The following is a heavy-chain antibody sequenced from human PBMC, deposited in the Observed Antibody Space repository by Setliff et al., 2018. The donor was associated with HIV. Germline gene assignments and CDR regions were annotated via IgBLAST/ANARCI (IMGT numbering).Heavy chain of an antibody. CDR1: GGSISSGNYY. CDR2: IYYSGST. J-gene: IGHJ5*02. V-gene: IGHV4-31*03. CDR3: AREGVRHYGSGRYHSWFEP. Sequence: KASETLSLTCTVSGGSISSGNYYWSWIRQHPGKGLEWIGYIYYSGSTYYNPSLKSRATMSVDTSKNQFSLKLSSVTAAYTAVYYFAREGVRHYGSGRYHSWFEPWGQVTKVTVSS. D-gene: IGHD3-10*01.